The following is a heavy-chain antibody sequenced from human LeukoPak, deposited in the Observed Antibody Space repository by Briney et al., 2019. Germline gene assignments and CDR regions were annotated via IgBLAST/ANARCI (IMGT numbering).Heavy chain of an antibody. CDR3: TYGSGREGYMDV. J-gene: IGHJ6*03. Sequence: PGGSLRLSCAASGFTFSSCWMHWVRQAPGKGLVWVSFISSDGSNTNYADSVKGRFTTSRDNAKNMLYLQMNSLRAEDTAVYYCTYGSGREGYMDVWGKGTTVTVSS. CDR1: GFTFSSCW. CDR2: ISSDGSNT. V-gene: IGHV3-74*01. D-gene: IGHD3-10*01.